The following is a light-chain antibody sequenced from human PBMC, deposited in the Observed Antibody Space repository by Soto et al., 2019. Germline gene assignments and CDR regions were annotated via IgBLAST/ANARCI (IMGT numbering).Light chain of an antibody. J-gene: IGLJ1*01. Sequence: QSVLTQPPSESGTPGQRVTISCSGSRSNIGSNTVNWYQQLPGTAPKFLIYDDNKRPSGIPDRFSGSKSGTSATLGITGFQTGDEADYYCSSYTSDSSYVFGSGTKVTVL. CDR2: DDN. CDR1: RSNIGSNT. CDR3: SSYTSDSSYV. V-gene: IGLV1-51*01.